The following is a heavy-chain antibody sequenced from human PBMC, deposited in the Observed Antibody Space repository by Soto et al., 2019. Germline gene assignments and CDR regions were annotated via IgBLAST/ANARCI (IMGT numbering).Heavy chain of an antibody. Sequence: EVQLLESGGGLVQPGGSLRLSCAASGFTFSSYGMSWVRQAPGKGLEWVSGISGSGGSTYYADSVKGRFTISRDNPKNTLDLQMNGLRAEDTAVYYCAKEGRYSSSRGYFDYWGQGTLVTVSS. J-gene: IGHJ4*02. V-gene: IGHV3-23*01. CDR2: ISGSGGST. CDR1: GFTFSSYG. D-gene: IGHD6-13*01. CDR3: AKEGRYSSSRGYFDY.